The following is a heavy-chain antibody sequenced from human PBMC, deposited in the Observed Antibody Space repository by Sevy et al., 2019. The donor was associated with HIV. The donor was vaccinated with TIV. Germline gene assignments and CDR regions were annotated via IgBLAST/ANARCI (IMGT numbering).Heavy chain of an antibody. V-gene: IGHV3-11*01. CDR1: GFTFSDYY. CDR3: ARGFPYHNYDILTGYSTIDY. D-gene: IGHD3-9*01. J-gene: IGHJ4*02. Sequence: GSLRLSCAASGFTFSDYYMSWIRQAPGKGLEWVSYISSSGSTIYYADSVKGRFTISRDNAKNSLYLQMNSLRAEDTAVYYCARGFPYHNYDILTGYSTIDYWGQGTLVTVSS. CDR2: ISSSGSTI.